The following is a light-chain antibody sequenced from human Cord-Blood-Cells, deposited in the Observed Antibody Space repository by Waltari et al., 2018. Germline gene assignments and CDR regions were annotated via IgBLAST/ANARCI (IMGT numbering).Light chain of an antibody. CDR2: WAS. J-gene: IGKJ2*01. Sequence: DIVMTQSPDSLAVSLGERATINCKSSQSVLYSSNNKNYLAWYQQKPGQPPKRLIYWASTRESGVPDRFSGSGSVTVFTRTINSLQAEDVAVYYCQQYYSTPYTFGQGTKLEIK. CDR3: QQYYSTPYT. CDR1: QSVLYSSNNKNY. V-gene: IGKV4-1*01.